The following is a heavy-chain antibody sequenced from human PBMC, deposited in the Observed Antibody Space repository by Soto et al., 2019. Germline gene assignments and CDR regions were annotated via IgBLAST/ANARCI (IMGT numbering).Heavy chain of an antibody. D-gene: IGHD3-3*01. J-gene: IGHJ4*02. CDR2: ISNSGRST. CDR3: AKDALAYYDFWS. CDR1: VLTFSSYA. V-gene: IGHV3-23*01. Sequence: HPGGSLRLSCAASVLTFSSYAMSWVRQAPGKGLEWVSRISNSGRSTKYADSVKGRFTISRDNSKNTLYLQMNSLRAEDTAIYYCAKDALAYYDFWSWGQGTLVTVSS.